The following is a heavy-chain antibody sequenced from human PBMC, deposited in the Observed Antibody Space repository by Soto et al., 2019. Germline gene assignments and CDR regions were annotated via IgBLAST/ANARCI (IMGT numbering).Heavy chain of an antibody. CDR2: ISAYNGNT. CDR1: GYTFTSYG. V-gene: IGHV1-18*01. J-gene: IGHJ4*02. Sequence: EASVKVSCKASGYTFTSYGISWVRQAPGQGLEWMGWISAYNGNTNYAQKLQGRVTMTTDTSTSTAYMELRSLRSDDTAVYYCARGYFWSGYYLPFDYWGQGTLVTVSS. CDR3: ARGYFWSGYYLPFDY. D-gene: IGHD3-3*01.